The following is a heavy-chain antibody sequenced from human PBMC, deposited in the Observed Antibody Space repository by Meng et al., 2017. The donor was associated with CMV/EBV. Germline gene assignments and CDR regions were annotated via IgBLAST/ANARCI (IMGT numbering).Heavy chain of an antibody. V-gene: IGHV1-18*01. Sequence: ASVKVSCKASGYTFTSYGISWVRQAPGQGLEWMGWISAYNGNTNYAQKLQGRVTMTTDTSTSTAYMELRSPRSGDTAVYYCARDPGDFWSGYNAIYYYYGMDVWGQGTTVTVSS. CDR2: ISAYNGNT. D-gene: IGHD3-3*01. CDR1: GYTFTSYG. J-gene: IGHJ6*02. CDR3: ARDPGDFWSGYNAIYYYYGMDV.